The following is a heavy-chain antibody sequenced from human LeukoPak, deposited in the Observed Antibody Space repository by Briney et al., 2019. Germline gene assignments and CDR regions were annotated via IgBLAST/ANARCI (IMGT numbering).Heavy chain of an antibody. CDR3: ARNGGNSDYDY. Sequence: SETLSLTCAVYGGSFSGYYWIWIRQPPGKGLEWIGEIYHSGATNYNPSLKSRVTMLLDKSKNQFSLKLNSVTAADTAVYYCARNGGNSDYDYWGQGTLVTVSA. CDR1: GGSFSGYY. D-gene: IGHD4-23*01. V-gene: IGHV4-34*01. J-gene: IGHJ4*02. CDR2: IYHSGAT.